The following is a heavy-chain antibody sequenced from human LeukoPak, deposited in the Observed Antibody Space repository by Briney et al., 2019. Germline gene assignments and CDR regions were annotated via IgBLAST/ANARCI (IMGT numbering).Heavy chain of an antibody. CDR3: ARGPSEDSSGYYFNY. D-gene: IGHD3-22*01. V-gene: IGHV4-34*01. CDR1: GGSFSGYY. CDR2: INHSGST. J-gene: IGHJ4*02. Sequence: SETLSLTCAVYGGSFSGYYWSWIRQPPGKGLEWIGEINHSGSTNYNPSLKSRVTISVDTSKNQFSLKLSSVTAADTAVYYCARGPSEDSSGYYFNYWGQGTLVTVSS.